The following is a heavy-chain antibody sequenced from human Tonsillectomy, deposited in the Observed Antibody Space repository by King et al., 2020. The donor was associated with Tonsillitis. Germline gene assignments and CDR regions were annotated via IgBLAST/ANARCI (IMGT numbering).Heavy chain of an antibody. CDR2: ISWNSGRI. Sequence: VQLVESGGGLVQPGRSLRLSCSASGFTFGDCAMHWVRQIPGKGLEWVSGISWNSGRIAYADSVKGRFTISRDNAKNSLYLQMNSLRAEDTAFYYCAKDTTLGATPYYFDYWGQGTLVTVSS. J-gene: IGHJ4*02. V-gene: IGHV3-9*01. CDR1: GFTFGDCA. D-gene: IGHD1-26*01. CDR3: AKDTTLGATPYYFDY.